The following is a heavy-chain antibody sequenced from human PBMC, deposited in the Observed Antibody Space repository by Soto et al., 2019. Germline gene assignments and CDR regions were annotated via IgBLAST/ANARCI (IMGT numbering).Heavy chain of an antibody. Sequence: PGGSLRLSCAASGFTFSSYAMSWVRQAPGKGLEWVLAISGSGGSTYYADSVKGRFTISRDNSKNTLYLQMNSLRAEDTAVYYCAKDTGVLRYFDWPFDYWGQGTLVTVSS. J-gene: IGHJ4*02. D-gene: IGHD3-9*01. CDR2: ISGSGGST. CDR1: GFTFSSYA. CDR3: AKDTGVLRYFDWPFDY. V-gene: IGHV3-23*01.